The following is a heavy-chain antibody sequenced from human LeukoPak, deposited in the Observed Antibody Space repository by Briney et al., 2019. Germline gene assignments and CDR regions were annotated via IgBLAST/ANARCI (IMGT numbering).Heavy chain of an antibody. CDR2: IYYSGST. V-gene: IGHV4-59*01. CDR3: ARGSSRGVKEPYFDY. D-gene: IGHD3-10*01. J-gene: IGHJ4*02. Sequence: SETLSLTCPVSGGSISSYYWSWIRRPPGKGLEWIGYIYYSGSTNYNPSLKSRVTISVDTSKNQFSLKLSSVTAADTAVYYCARGSSRGVKEPYFDYWGQGALVTVSS. CDR1: GGSISSYY.